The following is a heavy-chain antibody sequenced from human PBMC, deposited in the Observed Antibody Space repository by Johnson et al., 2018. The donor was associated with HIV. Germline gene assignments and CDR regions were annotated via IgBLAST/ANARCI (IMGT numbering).Heavy chain of an antibody. J-gene: IGHJ3*02. V-gene: IGHV3-30*04. CDR3: ATGVGAKTLTDAFDI. CDR2: ISHDGRKK. D-gene: IGHD1-26*01. CDR1: GFSFSPYA. Sequence: VQLVESGGGVVQPWRSLRLSCAASGFSFSPYALHWVRQTPGKGLEWVAVISHDGRKKYYADSVEGRFTISRDNFKNTLYLQMNSLRDEDTAVYYCATGVGAKTLTDAFDIWGQGTMVTVSS.